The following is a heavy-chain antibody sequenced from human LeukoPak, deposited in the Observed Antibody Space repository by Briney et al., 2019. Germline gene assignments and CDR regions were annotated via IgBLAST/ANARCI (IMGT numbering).Heavy chain of an antibody. V-gene: IGHV3-23*01. J-gene: IGHJ4*02. CDR3: AKDGTFGTAAYYFDY. D-gene: IGHD6-13*01. Sequence: GGSLRLSCAASGFTFSSYAMSWVRQAPGKGLEWVSAISGSGGSTYYADSVKGRFTISRDNSKNTLYLQMNSLRAEDTAVYYCAKDGTFGTAAYYFDYWGQGTLVIVSS. CDR2: ISGSGGST. CDR1: GFTFSSYA.